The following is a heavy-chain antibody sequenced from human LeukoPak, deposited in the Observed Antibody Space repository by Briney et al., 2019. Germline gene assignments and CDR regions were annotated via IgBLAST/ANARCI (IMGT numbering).Heavy chain of an antibody. J-gene: IGHJ4*02. CDR2: INSDGSTT. CDR3: ARDYSSWFDY. D-gene: IGHD6-6*01. V-gene: IGHV3-74*01. CDR1: GFTFSSYW. Sequence: GSLRLSCAASGFTFSSYWIHWVRQAPGKGLVWVSSINSDGSTTNYADSVKGRFTISRDNAKNTLYLQLNSLRPEDTAVYYCARDYSSWFDYWGQGTLVTVSS.